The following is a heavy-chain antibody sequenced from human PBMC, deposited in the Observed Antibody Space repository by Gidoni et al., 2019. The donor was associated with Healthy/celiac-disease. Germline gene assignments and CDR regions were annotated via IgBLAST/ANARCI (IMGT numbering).Heavy chain of an antibody. D-gene: IGHD4-17*01. J-gene: IGHJ4*02. Sequence: QVQLVQSGAEVKKPGSSVKVSCKASGGTFSSYAISWVRQAPGQGLEWMGRIIPILGIANYAQKFQGRVTITADKSTSTAYMELSSLRSEDTAVYYCASYGDSRPFDYWGQGTLVTVSS. V-gene: IGHV1-69*04. CDR3: ASYGDSRPFDY. CDR2: IIPILGIA. CDR1: GGTFSSYA.